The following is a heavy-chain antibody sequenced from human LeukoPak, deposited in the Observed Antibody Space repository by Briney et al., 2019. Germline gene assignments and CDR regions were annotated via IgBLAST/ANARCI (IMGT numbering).Heavy chain of an antibody. Sequence: GGSLRLSCAASGFTFSSYSMNWVRQAPGKGLEWVSSISSSSSYIYYADSVKGRFTISRDNAKNSLYLQMNSLRAEDTAVYYCARAGPYCSSTSCAYFDYWGQGTLVTVSS. CDR2: ISSSSSYI. V-gene: IGHV3-21*01. D-gene: IGHD2-2*01. CDR3: ARAGPYCSSTSCAYFDY. CDR1: GFTFSSYS. J-gene: IGHJ4*02.